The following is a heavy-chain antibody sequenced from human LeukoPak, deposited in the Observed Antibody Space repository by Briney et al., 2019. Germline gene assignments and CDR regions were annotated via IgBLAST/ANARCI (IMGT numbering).Heavy chain of an antibody. CDR3: ARDWAAYYYDSSGYYAADY. V-gene: IGHV3-48*03. CDR1: GFTFSSYE. Sequence: GGSLRLSCAASGFTFSSYEMNWVRQAPGKGLEWVSYISSSGSTIYYSDSVKGRFTISRDNSKNTLYLQMNSLRAEDTAVYYCARDWAAYYYDSSGYYAADYWGQGTLVTVSS. J-gene: IGHJ4*02. D-gene: IGHD3-22*01. CDR2: ISSSGSTI.